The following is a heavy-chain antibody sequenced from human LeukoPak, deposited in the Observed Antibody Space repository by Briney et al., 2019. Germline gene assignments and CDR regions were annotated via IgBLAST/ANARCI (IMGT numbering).Heavy chain of an antibody. CDR3: AREVADYGGYYYYHYMDV. CDR1: GGSISNYY. CDR2: IYTSGSN. V-gene: IGHV4-4*07. Sequence: SETLSLTCTVSGGSISNYYWNWIRQPPGKGLEWIGRIYTSGSNNYNPSLKSRVTMSVDTSKNQFSLKLSSVTAADTAMYYCAREVADYGGYYYYHYMDVWGKGTTVTVSS. D-gene: IGHD4-23*01. J-gene: IGHJ6*03.